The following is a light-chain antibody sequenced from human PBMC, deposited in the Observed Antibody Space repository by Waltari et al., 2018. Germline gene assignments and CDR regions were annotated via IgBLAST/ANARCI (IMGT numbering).Light chain of an antibody. V-gene: IGLV1-44*01. Sequence: QSQLTQPPSASGTPGQTVTISCSGSDSNIGRNTVNWYQQFPGTAPQLLSYGRGERPSGVPDRFSDSKSGTSASLAITGLQSDDEATYYCAAWDDSVNGRVIFGGGTKLTVL. CDR3: AAWDDSVNGRVI. CDR1: DSNIGRNT. CDR2: GRG. J-gene: IGLJ2*01.